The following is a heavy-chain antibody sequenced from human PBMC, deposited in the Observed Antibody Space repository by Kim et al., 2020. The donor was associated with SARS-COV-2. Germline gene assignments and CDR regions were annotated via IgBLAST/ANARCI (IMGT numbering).Heavy chain of an antibody. CDR2: IKQDGSEK. Sequence: GGSLRLSCAASGFTFSSYWMSWVRQAPGKGLEWVANIKQDGSEKYYVDSVKGRFTISRDNAKNSLYLQMNSLRAEDTAVYYCARYCSSASCYYYYGMDDWGQGTTVTVSS. J-gene: IGHJ6*02. CDR3: ARYCSSASCYYYYGMDD. V-gene: IGHV3-7*03. D-gene: IGHD2-2*01. CDR1: GFTFSSYW.